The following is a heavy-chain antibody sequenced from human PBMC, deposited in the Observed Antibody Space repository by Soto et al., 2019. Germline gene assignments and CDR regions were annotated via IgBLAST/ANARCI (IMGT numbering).Heavy chain of an antibody. CDR2: ISYDGSNK. V-gene: IGHV3-30-3*01. Sequence: QVQLVESGGGVVQPGRSLRLSCAASGFTFSSYAMHWVRQAPGKGLEWVAVISYDGSNKYYADSVKGRFTLSRDNSKNTLYLKMKSLRAEDTAVYYYAIGTYGSGSRYGYWGQGTLVTVSS. CDR3: AIGTYGSGSRYGY. D-gene: IGHD3-10*01. J-gene: IGHJ4*02. CDR1: GFTFSSYA.